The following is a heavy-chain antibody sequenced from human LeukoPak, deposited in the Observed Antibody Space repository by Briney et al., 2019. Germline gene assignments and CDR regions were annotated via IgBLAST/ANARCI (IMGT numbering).Heavy chain of an antibody. J-gene: IGHJ2*01. CDR1: GGTFSSYA. D-gene: IGHD6-13*01. V-gene: IGHV1-69*05. Sequence: ASVKVSCKASGGTFSSYAISWVRQAPGQGLEWMGRIIPIFGTANYAQKFQGRVTITTDESTSTAYMELSSLRSEDTAVYYCAKYLPGIAAADDWYFDLWGRGTLVTVSS. CDR3: AKYLPGIAAADDWYFDL. CDR2: IIPIFGTA.